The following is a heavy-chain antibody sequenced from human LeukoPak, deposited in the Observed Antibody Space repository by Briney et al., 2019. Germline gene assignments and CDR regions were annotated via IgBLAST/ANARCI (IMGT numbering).Heavy chain of an antibody. CDR3: ARRCSSTSCFHFGY. D-gene: IGHD2-2*01. J-gene: IGHJ4*02. CDR2: IYHSGST. Sequence: SQTLSLTCTVSGGSISSGDYYWSWIRQPPGKGLEWIGYIYHSGSTYYNPSLKSRVTISVDRSKNQFSLKLSSVTAADTAVYYCARRCSSTSCFHFGYWGQGTLVAVSS. CDR1: GGSISSGDYY. V-gene: IGHV4-30-2*01.